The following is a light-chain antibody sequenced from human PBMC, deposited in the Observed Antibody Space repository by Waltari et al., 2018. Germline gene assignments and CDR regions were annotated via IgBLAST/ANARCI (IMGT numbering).Light chain of an antibody. V-gene: IGKV3-11*01. CDR2: DAS. Sequence: DIVLTQSPATLSLSPVERPTLSSWASQSVRSNLPWSRQRPGQAPRFLTNDASNRATGIPGRFRGSGSGTDFTLTTSRLEPEDFAVYYCQWRSHWPPLAFGGGTKVEIQ. CDR1: QSVRSN. J-gene: IGKJ4*01. CDR3: QWRSHWPPLA.